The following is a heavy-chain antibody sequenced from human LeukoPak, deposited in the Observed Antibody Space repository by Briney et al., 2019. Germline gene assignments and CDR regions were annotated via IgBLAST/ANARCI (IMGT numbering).Heavy chain of an antibody. D-gene: IGHD4-17*01. J-gene: IGHJ6*02. CDR1: GYTFTGYY. Sequence: ASVKVSCKASGYTFTGYYMHWVRQAPGQGLEGMGWINPNSGGTNYAQKFQGRVTMTRDTSISTAYMELSRLRSDDTAVYYCAREYGPEGDYYYYGMDVWGQGTTVTVSS. V-gene: IGHV1-2*02. CDR2: INPNSGGT. CDR3: AREYGPEGDYYYYGMDV.